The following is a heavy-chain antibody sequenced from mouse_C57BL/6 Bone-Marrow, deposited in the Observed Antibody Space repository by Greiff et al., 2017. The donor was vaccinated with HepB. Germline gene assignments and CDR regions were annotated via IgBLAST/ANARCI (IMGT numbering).Heavy chain of an antibody. Sequence: EVQLKESGPGMVKPSQSLSLTCTVTGYSITSGYDWHWIRHFPGNKLEWMGYISYSGSTNYNPSLKSRISITHDTSKNHFFLKLNSVTTEDTATYYCARGVLLRSWYFDVWGTGTTVTVSS. D-gene: IGHD1-1*01. CDR1: GYSITSGYD. CDR2: ISYSGST. J-gene: IGHJ1*03. CDR3: ARGVLLRSWYFDV. V-gene: IGHV3-1*01.